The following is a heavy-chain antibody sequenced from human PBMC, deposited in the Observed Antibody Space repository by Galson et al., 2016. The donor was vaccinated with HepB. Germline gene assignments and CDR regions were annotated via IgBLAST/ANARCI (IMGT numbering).Heavy chain of an antibody. Sequence: SLRLSCAASGFSFSGNGMHWVRQAPGKGLEWVAVIWYDGSYKYYADSVKGRFTISRDNSKNTLYLQMNSLRPEDTAEYYCAKESAPFSSGWHYFDYWGQGTLVTVSS. V-gene: IGHV3-33*06. CDR1: GFSFSGNG. J-gene: IGHJ4*02. D-gene: IGHD6-19*01. CDR3: AKESAPFSSGWHYFDY. CDR2: IWYDGSYK.